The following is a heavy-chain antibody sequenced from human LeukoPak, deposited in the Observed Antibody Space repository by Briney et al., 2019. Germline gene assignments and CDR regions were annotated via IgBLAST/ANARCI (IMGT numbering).Heavy chain of an antibody. J-gene: IGHJ4*02. D-gene: IGHD6-13*01. CDR1: GFTFDDYG. Sequence: GGSLRLSCAASGFTFDDYGMSWVRQAPGKGLEWVSGINWNGGSTGYADSVKGRFTISRDNAKNSLYLQMNSLRAEDTAVYYCAKDKSSGYSSSWGPFDYWGQGTLVTVSS. V-gene: IGHV3-20*04. CDR3: AKDKSSGYSSSWGPFDY. CDR2: INWNGGST.